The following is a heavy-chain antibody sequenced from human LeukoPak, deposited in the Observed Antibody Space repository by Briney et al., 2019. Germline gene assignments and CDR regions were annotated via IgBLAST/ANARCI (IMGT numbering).Heavy chain of an antibody. Sequence: GGSLRLSCVASGFTFSSSWLHWSRQAPGQGRGWVSRINSVGTSTVYPDSVRGRFTTSRDNANNTLSLQINSLRAEDSAVYYCARGDWGWALPWGHGTMVTVSS. V-gene: IGHV3-74*01. CDR1: GFTFSSSW. J-gene: IGHJ3*01. CDR3: ARGDWGWALP. D-gene: IGHD7-27*01. CDR2: INSVGTST.